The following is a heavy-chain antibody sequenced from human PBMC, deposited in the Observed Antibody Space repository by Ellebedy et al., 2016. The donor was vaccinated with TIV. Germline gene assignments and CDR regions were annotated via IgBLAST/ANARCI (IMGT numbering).Heavy chain of an antibody. CDR2: IIPIFGTG. V-gene: IGHV1-69*13. J-gene: IGHJ4*02. CDR3: ARPLRDGYNWGEFDY. D-gene: IGHD5-24*01. Sequence: AASVKVSCKASGGTFSTYAISWVRQAPGQGLEWMGGIIPIFGTGNYAQKFQGRVTITADESTSTAYMELSSLRFEDTAVYYCARPLRDGYNWGEFDYWGQGTLVTVSS. CDR1: GGTFSTYA.